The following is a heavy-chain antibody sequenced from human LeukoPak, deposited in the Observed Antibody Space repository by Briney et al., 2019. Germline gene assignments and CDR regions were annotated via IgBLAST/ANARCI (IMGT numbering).Heavy chain of an antibody. V-gene: IGHV4-59*12. CDR2: IYYSGST. CDR3: ARVTYDFWSGYGNYYFDY. D-gene: IGHD3-3*01. Sequence: PSETLSLTRTVSGGSISSYYWSWIRQPPGKGLEWIGYIYYSGSTNYNPSLKSRVTISVDTSKNQFSLKLSSVTAADTAVYYCARVTYDFWSGYGNYYFDYWGQGTLVTVSS. J-gene: IGHJ4*02. CDR1: GGSISSYY.